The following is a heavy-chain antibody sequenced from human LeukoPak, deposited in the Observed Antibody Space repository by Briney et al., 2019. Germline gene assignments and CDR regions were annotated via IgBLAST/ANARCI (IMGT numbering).Heavy chain of an antibody. CDR3: AKISAVNYDILTGYLRQENTFGY. CDR1: GFTFSSYG. CDR2: IWYDGSNK. V-gene: IGHV3-33*06. D-gene: IGHD3-9*01. Sequence: GGSLRLSCAASGFTFSSYGMHWVRQAPGKGLEWVAVIWYDGSNKYYADSVKGRFTISRDNSKNTLYLQMNSLRAEDTAVYYCAKISAVNYDILTGYLRQENTFGYWGQGTLVTVSS. J-gene: IGHJ4*02.